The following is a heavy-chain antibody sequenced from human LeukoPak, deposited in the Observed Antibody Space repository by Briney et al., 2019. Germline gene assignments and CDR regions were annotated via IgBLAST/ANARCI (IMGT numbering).Heavy chain of an antibody. V-gene: IGHV4-61*02. CDR3: ARLLFYESSGYYYFDS. Sequence: PSETLSLTCTVSGGPISSGNYYWSWIRQPAGKGLEWIGRIYTSGNTNYNPSLKSRLTISVDTSKNKFSLKLSSVTAADTAVYYCARLLFYESSGYYYFDSWGQGTLVTVSS. CDR2: IYTSGNT. J-gene: IGHJ4*02. CDR1: GGPISSGNYY. D-gene: IGHD3-22*01.